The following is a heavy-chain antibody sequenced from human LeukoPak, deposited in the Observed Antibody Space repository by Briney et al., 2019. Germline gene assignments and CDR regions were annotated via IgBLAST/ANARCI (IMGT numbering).Heavy chain of an antibody. D-gene: IGHD2-2*01. CDR1: GFTFSSYS. J-gene: IGHJ6*03. V-gene: IGHV3-21*01. CDR3: ATAGSYCSSTSCFLWYYYYYMDV. CDR2: ISSSSSYI. Sequence: PGGSLRLSCAASGFTFSSYSMNWVRQAPGKGVEWVSSISSSSSYIYYADSVKGRFTISRDNAKNSLYLQMNSLRAEDTAVYYCATAGSYCSSTSCFLWYYYYYMDVWGKGTTVTVSS.